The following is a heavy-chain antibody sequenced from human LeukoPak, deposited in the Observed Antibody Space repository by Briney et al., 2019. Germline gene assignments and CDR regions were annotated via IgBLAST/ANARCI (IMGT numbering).Heavy chain of an antibody. Sequence: GGSLRLSCAASGFTVSSNYMSWVRQAPGKGLEWVSVIYSGGSTYYADSVKGRFTISRDNSKNTLYLQMNSLRAEDTAVYYCARDPNSLWFGELLDWGQGTLVTVSS. J-gene: IGHJ4*02. V-gene: IGHV3-53*01. CDR1: GFTVSSNY. CDR2: IYSGGST. CDR3: ARDPNSLWFGELLD. D-gene: IGHD3-10*01.